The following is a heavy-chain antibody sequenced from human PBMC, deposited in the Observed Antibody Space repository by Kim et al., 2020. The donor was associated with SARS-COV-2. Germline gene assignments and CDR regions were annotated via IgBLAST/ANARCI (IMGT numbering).Heavy chain of an antibody. V-gene: IGHV3-33*05. D-gene: IGHD6-19*01. Sequence: GGSLRLSCAASGFTFSSYGMHWVRQAPGKGLEWVAVISYDGSNKYYADSVKGRFTISRDNSKNTLYLQMNSLRAEDTAVYYCARGGRYSSGWSPRWWGWFDPWGQGTLVIVSA. J-gene: IGHJ5*02. CDR1: GFTFSSYG. CDR2: ISYDGSNK. CDR3: ARGGRYSSGWSPRWWGWFDP.